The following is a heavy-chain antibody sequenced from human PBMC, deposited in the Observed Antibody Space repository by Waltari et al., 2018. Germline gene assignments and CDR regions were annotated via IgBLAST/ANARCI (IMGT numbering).Heavy chain of an antibody. CDR1: GGSISSGSYY. CDR2: IYTSGST. J-gene: IGHJ5*02. V-gene: IGHV4-61*02. CDR3: ARDHCRVGILGYCSGGSCPGRCWFDP. D-gene: IGHD2-15*01. Sequence: QVQLQESGPGLVKPSQTLSLTCTVSGGSISSGSYYWSWIRQPAGKGLEWIGRIYTSGSTNYNPSLKSRVTIAVDTSSSTAYMELSRLRSDDTAVYYCARDHCRVGILGYCSGGSCPGRCWFDPWGQGTLVTVSS.